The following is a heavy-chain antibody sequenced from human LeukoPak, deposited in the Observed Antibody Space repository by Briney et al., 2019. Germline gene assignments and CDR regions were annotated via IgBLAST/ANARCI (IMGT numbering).Heavy chain of an antibody. D-gene: IGHD3-22*01. J-gene: IGHJ4*02. CDR3: ARFYDSSGFDY. V-gene: IGHV4-59*01. Sequence: TSETLSLTCTVSGGSISSYYWSWIRQPPGKGLEWIGYIYYSGSTNYNPSLKSRVTISVDTSKNQFSLKLSSVTAADTAVYYCARFYDSSGFDYWGQGTLVTVSS. CDR2: IYYSGST. CDR1: GGSISSYY.